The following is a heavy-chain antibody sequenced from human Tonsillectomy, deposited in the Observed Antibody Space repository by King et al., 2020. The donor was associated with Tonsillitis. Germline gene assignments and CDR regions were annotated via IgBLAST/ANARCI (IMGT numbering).Heavy chain of an antibody. CDR2: ISWNSGSI. V-gene: IGHV3-9*01. J-gene: IGHJ6*02. CDR1: GFTFDNYA. CDR3: AKDISRAPRWGMDV. D-gene: IGHD5-24*01. Sequence: VQLVESGGGLVQPGRSLRLSCAASGFTFDNYAMHWVRQAPGKGLEWVSGISWNSGSIGYADSVKGRFTISRDNAKNSLYLQMSSLRAEDTAFYYCAKDISRAPRWGMDVWGQGTTVTVSS.